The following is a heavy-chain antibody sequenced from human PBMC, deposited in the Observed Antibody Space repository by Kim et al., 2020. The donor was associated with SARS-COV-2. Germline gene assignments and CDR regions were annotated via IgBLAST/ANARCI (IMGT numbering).Heavy chain of an antibody. V-gene: IGHV3-23*01. CDR2: ISGSGGST. CDR1: GFTFSSYA. CDR3: ATTVTTGLVFYYGMDV. D-gene: IGHD4-17*01. Sequence: GGSLRLSCAASGFTFSSYAMSWVRQAPGKGLEWVSAISGSGGSTYYADSVKGRFTISRDNSKNTLYLQMNSLRAEDTAVYYCATTVTTGLVFYYGMDVWGQGTTVTVSS. J-gene: IGHJ6*02.